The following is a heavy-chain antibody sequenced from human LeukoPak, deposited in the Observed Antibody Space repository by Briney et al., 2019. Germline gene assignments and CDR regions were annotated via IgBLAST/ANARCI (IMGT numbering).Heavy chain of an antibody. D-gene: IGHD6-19*01. J-gene: IGHJ4*02. CDR2: IGTSSTTI. Sequence: GGSLRLSCAASGFTFSSYTMNWVRQPPGKGLEWVSNIGTSSTTIYYADSVKGRFTISRDNAKNSLYLQMNSLRADDTAVYHCASGSSGWYGEIWGQGTLVTVSS. CDR1: GFTFSSYT. CDR3: ASGSSGWYGEI. V-gene: IGHV3-48*01.